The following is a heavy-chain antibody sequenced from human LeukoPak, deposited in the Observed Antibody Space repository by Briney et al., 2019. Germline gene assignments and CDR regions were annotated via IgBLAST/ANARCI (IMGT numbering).Heavy chain of an antibody. D-gene: IGHD3-10*01. CDR2: IYTSGST. CDR3: ARDFGPLLWADQYYFDY. Sequence: SETLSLTCTVSGGSISSYYWSWLRQPAGKGLEWIGRIYTSGSTNYNPSLKSRVTMSVDTSKNQFSLKLSSVTAADTAVYYCARDFGPLLWADQYYFDYWGQGTLVTVSS. V-gene: IGHV4-4*07. CDR1: GGSISSYY. J-gene: IGHJ4*02.